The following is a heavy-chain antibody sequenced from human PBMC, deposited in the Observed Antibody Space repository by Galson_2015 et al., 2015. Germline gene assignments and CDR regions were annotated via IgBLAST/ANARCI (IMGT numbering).Heavy chain of an antibody. D-gene: IGHD3-3*01. Sequence: QSGAEVKKPGESLRISCKGSGYSFTSYWISWVRQMPGKGLEWMGRIDPSDSYTNYSPSFQGHVTISADKSISTAYLQWSSLKASDTAMYYCASRGYDFWSGGNFYYYYMDVWGKGTTVTVSS. CDR2: IDPSDSYT. V-gene: IGHV5-10-1*01. CDR1: GYSFTSYW. J-gene: IGHJ6*03. CDR3: ASRGYDFWSGGNFYYYYMDV.